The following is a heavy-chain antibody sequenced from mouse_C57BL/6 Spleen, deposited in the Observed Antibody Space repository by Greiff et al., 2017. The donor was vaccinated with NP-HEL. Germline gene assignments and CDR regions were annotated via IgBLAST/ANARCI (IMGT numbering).Heavy chain of an antibody. V-gene: IGHV5-6*01. CDR2: ISSGGSYT. CDR1: GFTFSSYG. Sequence: EVKLMESGGDLVKPGGSLKLSCAASGFTFSSYGMSWVRQTPDKRLEWVATISSGGSYTYYPDSVKGRFTISRDNAKNTLYLQMSSLKSEDTAMYYCAVNWDHYFDYWGQGTTLTVSS. J-gene: IGHJ2*01. D-gene: IGHD4-1*01. CDR3: AVNWDHYFDY.